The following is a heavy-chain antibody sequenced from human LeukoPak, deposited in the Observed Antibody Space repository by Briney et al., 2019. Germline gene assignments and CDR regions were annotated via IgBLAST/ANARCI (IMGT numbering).Heavy chain of an antibody. CDR1: GYTFTGYY. J-gene: IGHJ4*02. CDR2: INPNSGGT. CDR3: AREWYGSGKDY. Sequence: ASVKVSCKASGYTFTGYYMHWVRQAPGQGLEWMGRINPNSGGTNYAQKFQGRVTRTRDTSISTAYMELSRLRSDDTAVYYCAREWYGSGKDYWGQGTLVTVSS. V-gene: IGHV1-2*06. D-gene: IGHD3-10*01.